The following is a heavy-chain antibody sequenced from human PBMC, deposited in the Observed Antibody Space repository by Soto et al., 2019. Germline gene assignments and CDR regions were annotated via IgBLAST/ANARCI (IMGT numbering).Heavy chain of an antibody. J-gene: IGHJ3*01. Sequence: EVQLVESGGGLVQPGGSLRLSCTASGFTISNYWMHWVRQAPGKGLVWVSRLNTDGSSTSYADSVKGRFTISRDNAKNTLYLKRNGLGAEDRGLYYCAKTGLLVSAYDLWGQGTVVTVSS. CDR2: LNTDGSST. D-gene: IGHD2-15*01. CDR3: AKTGLLVSAYDL. CDR1: GFTISNYW. V-gene: IGHV3-74*01.